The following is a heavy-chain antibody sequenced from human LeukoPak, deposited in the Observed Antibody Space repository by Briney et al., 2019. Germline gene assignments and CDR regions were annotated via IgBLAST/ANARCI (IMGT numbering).Heavy chain of an antibody. CDR2: IGGSGSST. V-gene: IGHV3-23*01. Sequence: PGGSLRLSCAASGFTFSSYAMSWVRQAPGKGLEWVSAIGGSGSSTYYADSVKGRFTISRDNSKNTLYMQMNRLRAEDTAVYYCAKDRAIHLVPYYLVPDIWGQGTVVTVSS. CDR3: AKDRAIHLVPYYLVPDI. CDR1: GFTFSSYA. D-gene: IGHD5-18*01. J-gene: IGHJ3*02.